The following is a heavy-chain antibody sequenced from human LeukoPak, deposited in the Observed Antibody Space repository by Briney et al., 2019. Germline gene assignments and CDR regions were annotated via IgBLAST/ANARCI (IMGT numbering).Heavy chain of an antibody. D-gene: IGHD5-18*01. CDR2: IAWNSGSL. CDR3: AKDSGYSYGLDY. V-gene: IGHV3-9*01. J-gene: IGHJ4*02. Sequence: GRSLRLSCAASGFSFDDNAMHWVRQAPGKGLEWVSGIAWNSGSLGYADSAKGRFTVSRDNAKNSLYLQMNSLRAEDTAFYYCAKDSGYSYGLDYWGQGTLVTVSS. CDR1: GFSFDDNA.